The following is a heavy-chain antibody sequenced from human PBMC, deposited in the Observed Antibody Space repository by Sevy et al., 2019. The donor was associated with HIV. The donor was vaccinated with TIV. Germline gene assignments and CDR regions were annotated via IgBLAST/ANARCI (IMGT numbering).Heavy chain of an antibody. Sequence: GGSLRLSCAASGFTFSSYSMNWVRQAPGKELEWVSYISSSSSTIYYADSVKGRFTISRDNAKNSLYLQMNSLRDEDTAVYYCAREFCTNGVCLYNDAFDIWGQGTMVTVSS. V-gene: IGHV3-48*02. J-gene: IGHJ3*02. CDR1: GFTFSSYS. D-gene: IGHD2-8*01. CDR3: AREFCTNGVCLYNDAFDI. CDR2: ISSSSSTI.